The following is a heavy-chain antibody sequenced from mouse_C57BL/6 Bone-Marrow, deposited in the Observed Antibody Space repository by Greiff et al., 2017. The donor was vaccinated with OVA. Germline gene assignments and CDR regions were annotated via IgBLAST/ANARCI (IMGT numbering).Heavy chain of an antibody. V-gene: IGHV14-4*01. J-gene: IGHJ2*01. CDR3: TTTVVARGYFDY. Sequence: VQLQQSGAELVRPGASVKLSCTASSFNIKDDYMHWVKQRPEQGLEWIGWIDPENGDTEYASKFQGKATITADTSSNTAYLQLSSLTSEDTAVYYCTTTVVARGYFDYWGQGTTLTVSS. CDR1: SFNIKDDY. CDR2: IDPENGDT. D-gene: IGHD1-1*01.